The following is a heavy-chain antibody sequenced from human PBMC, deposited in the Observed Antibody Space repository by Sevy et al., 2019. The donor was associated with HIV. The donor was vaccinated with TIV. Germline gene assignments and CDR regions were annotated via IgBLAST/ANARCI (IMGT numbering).Heavy chain of an antibody. D-gene: IGHD3-10*01. CDR1: GGTFSSYA. V-gene: IGHV1-69*13. CDR3: ARVHYGSGSLSPYYYYGMDV. Sequence: ASVKVSCKASGGTFSSYAISWVRQAPGQGLEWMGGIIPIFGTANYAQKFQGRVTITADESTSTAYMELSSRRSEDTAVYYCARVHYGSGSLSPYYYYGMDVWGQGTTVTVSS. J-gene: IGHJ6*02. CDR2: IIPIFGTA.